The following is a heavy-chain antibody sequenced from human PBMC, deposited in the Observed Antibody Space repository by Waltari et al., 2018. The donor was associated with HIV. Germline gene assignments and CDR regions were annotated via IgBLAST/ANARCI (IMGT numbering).Heavy chain of an antibody. D-gene: IGHD1-26*01. J-gene: IGHJ4*02. CDR1: GYNFTGHY. CDR2: INPNSGNT. CDR3: ARDGVGDAAFDY. V-gene: IGHV1-2*02. Sequence: QVQLLQSGPEVRRPGASVKVSCRAPGYNFTGHYMPWVRQALGQGLEWMGWINPNSGNTHFAQKFKGRVTLTRVTSIRTAYLEMRRLKSDDTAIYYCARDGVGDAAFDYWGQGTLVTVS.